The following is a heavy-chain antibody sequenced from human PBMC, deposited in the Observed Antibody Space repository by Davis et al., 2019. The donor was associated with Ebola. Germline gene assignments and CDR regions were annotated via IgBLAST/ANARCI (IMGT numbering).Heavy chain of an antibody. J-gene: IGHJ6*02. CDR1: GGSFSGYY. CDR3: ARVAYNCSSTSCYCIGMDV. D-gene: IGHD2-2*01. V-gene: IGHV4-34*01. CDR2: INHSGST. Sequence: SETLSLTCAVYGGSFSGYYWSWIRQPPGKGLEWIGEINHSGSTNYNPSLKSRVTISVDTSKNQFSLKLSSVTAADTAVYYCARVAYNCSSTSCYCIGMDVWGQGTTVTVSS.